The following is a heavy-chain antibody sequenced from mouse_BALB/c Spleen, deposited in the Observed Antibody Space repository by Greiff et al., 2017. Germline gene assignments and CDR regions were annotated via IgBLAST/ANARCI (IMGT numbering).Heavy chain of an antibody. CDR3: ARAGDGNYEYFDV. CDR2: ISYSGST. Sequence: EVQLQESGPGLVKPSQSLSLTCTVTGYSITSDYAWNWIRQFPGNKLEWMGYISYSGSTSYNPSLKSRISITRDTSKNQFFLQLNSVTTEDTATYYCARAGDGNYEYFDVWGAGTTVTVSS. V-gene: IGHV3-2*02. J-gene: IGHJ1*01. D-gene: IGHD2-1*01. CDR1: GYSITSDYA.